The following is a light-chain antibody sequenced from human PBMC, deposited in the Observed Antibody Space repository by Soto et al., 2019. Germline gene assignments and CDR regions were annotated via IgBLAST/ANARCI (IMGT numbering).Light chain of an antibody. CDR2: DAS. J-gene: IGKJ5*01. Sequence: EIVLTQSPGALALSPGERATLSCRASQSVSSYLAWYQQKPGQAPRLLIYDASNRATGIPARFSGSGSGSDFTLTISSLDPEDFAVYYCQQRSNWPPITFGQGTRLEIK. CDR1: QSVSSY. CDR3: QQRSNWPPIT. V-gene: IGKV3-11*01.